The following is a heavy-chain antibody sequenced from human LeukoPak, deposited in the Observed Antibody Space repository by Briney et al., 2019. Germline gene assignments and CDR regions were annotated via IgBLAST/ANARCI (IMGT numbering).Heavy chain of an antibody. J-gene: IGHJ4*02. CDR2: IYYSGST. CDR1: GGSISSSSYY. D-gene: IGHD3-16*02. CDR3: ARHSIEVPLDY. Sequence: SETLSLTCTVSGGSISSSSYYWGWIRQPPGKGLEWIGSIYYSGSTYYNPSLKSRVTVSVDTSKNQFSLKLSSVTAADTAVYYCARHSIEVPLDYWGQGTLVTVSS. V-gene: IGHV4-39*01.